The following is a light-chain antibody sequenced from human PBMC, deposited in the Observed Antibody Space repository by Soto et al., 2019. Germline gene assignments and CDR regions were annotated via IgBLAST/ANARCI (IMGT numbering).Light chain of an antibody. Sequence: SYELTQPPSVSVAPGQTATIPCGGNNIGSKTVHWYQQKPGQAPVLVVSDNSDRPSGIPERFSGSKSENTATLTIIRVEAGDEAGYYCQVWDNINDHYLFGAGTKVTLL. CDR2: DNS. CDR3: QVWDNINDHYL. CDR1: NIGSKT. J-gene: IGLJ1*01. V-gene: IGLV3-21*02.